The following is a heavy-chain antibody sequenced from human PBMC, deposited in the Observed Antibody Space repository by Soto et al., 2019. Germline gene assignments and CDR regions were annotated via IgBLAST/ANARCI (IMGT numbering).Heavy chain of an antibody. J-gene: IGHJ4*02. Sequence: GGSLRLSCAASGFTFSGYSMNWVRQAPGKGLEWVASISSSSSYIYYADSVKGRFTISRDNAKNSLFLQMNSLRVEDTAVYYCARRHGTYDTSGYYYLSYWGQGTLVTVSS. D-gene: IGHD3-22*01. CDR1: GFTFSGYS. CDR2: ISSSSSYI. V-gene: IGHV3-21*01. CDR3: ARRHGTYDTSGYYYLSY.